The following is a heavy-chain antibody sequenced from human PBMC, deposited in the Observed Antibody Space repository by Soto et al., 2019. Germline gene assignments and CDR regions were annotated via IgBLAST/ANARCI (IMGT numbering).Heavy chain of an antibody. CDR2: IIPIFGTA. CDR3: ASTMVRGVIIRCYYYDMGV. J-gene: IGHJ6*02. V-gene: IGHV1-69*06. CDR1: GGNFSISA. D-gene: IGHD3-10*01. Sequence: SVKTSCKASGGNFSISALSWVRQAHGQGLEWMGGIIPIFGTANYAQKFQGRVTITADKSASTAYMELRSLRSTDTAVYSCASTMVRGVIIRCYYYDMGVWGQLHTGT.